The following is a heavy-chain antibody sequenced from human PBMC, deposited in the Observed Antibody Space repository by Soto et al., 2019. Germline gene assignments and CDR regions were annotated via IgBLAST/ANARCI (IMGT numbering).Heavy chain of an antibody. CDR3: AREGSGYNF. Sequence: ASVKVSCKASGGSFSSFGISWVRQAPGQGLEWMGGIIPVFGRPNYAQRFRGRLTINADESTNTVYLELIDLRSEDTAVYYCAREGSGYNFWGQGPKVTVSS. D-gene: IGHD5-12*01. CDR1: GGSFSSFG. J-gene: IGHJ1*01. V-gene: IGHV1-69*13. CDR2: IIPVFGRP.